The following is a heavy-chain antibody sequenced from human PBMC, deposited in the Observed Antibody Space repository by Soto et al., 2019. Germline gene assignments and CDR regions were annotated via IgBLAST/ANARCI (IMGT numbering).Heavy chain of an antibody. Sequence: SVKVSCKASGGTFSSYTISWVRQAPGQGLEWMGRIIPILGIANYAQKFQGRVTITADKSTSTAYMELSSLRSEDTAVYYCARGSSPGTPSYWFDPWGQGTLVTVSS. CDR2: IIPILGIA. CDR3: ARGSSPGTPSYWFDP. J-gene: IGHJ5*02. CDR1: GGTFSSYT. V-gene: IGHV1-69*02. D-gene: IGHD1-1*01.